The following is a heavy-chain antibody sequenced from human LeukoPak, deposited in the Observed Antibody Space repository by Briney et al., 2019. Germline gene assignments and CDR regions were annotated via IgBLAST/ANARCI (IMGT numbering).Heavy chain of an antibody. CDR2: INHSGST. J-gene: IGHJ6*04. CDR3: AGRTVVPYYYYYGMDV. V-gene: IGHV4-34*01. CDR1: GGSFSGYY. D-gene: IGHD4-23*01. Sequence: SETLSLTCAVYGGSFSGYYWSWIRQPPGKGLEWIGEINHSGSTNYNPSLKSRVTISVDTSKNQFSLKLSSVTAADTAVYYCAGRTVVPYYYYYGMDVWGKGTTVTVS.